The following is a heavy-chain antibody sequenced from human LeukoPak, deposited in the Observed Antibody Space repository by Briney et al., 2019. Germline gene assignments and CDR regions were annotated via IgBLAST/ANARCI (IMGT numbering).Heavy chain of an antibody. D-gene: IGHD3-16*01. Sequence: SQTLSLTCAVSGGSISSGGYSWSWIRQPPGKGLEWIGYSYHSGSTYYNPSLKSRVTISVDRAKNQFSLKLSSVTAADTAVYYCARAGPLLGKFDYWGQGTLVTVSS. V-gene: IGHV4-30-2*01. CDR3: ARAGPLLGKFDY. CDR2: SYHSGST. J-gene: IGHJ4*02. CDR1: GGSISSGGYS.